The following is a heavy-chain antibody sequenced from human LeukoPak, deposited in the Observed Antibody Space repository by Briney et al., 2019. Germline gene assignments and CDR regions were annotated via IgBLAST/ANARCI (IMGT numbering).Heavy chain of an antibody. V-gene: IGHV3-30*18. CDR3: AKDLRIVAARGNDY. CDR2: ISYDGSNK. D-gene: IGHD6-13*01. Sequence: GGSLRLSCAASGFTLSSYGMHWVRQAPGKGLEWVAVISYDGSNKYYADSVKGRFTISRDNSKNTLYLQMNSLRAEDTAVYYCAKDLRIVAARGNDYWGQGTLVTVSS. J-gene: IGHJ4*02. CDR1: GFTLSSYG.